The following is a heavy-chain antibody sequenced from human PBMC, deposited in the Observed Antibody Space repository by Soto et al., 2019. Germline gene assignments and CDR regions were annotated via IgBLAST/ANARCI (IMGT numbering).Heavy chain of an antibody. CDR1: GGSISSYY. V-gene: IGHV4-59*01. CDR2: IYYSGST. CDR3: ARVSGDGYNPYYFDY. J-gene: IGHJ4*02. D-gene: IGHD7-27*01. Sequence: SETLSLTCTVSGGSISSYYWSWIRQPPGKGLEWIGYIYYSGSTNYNPSLKSRVTISVDTSKNQFSLKLSSVTAADTAVYYCARVSGDGYNPYYFDYWGQGTLVTVSS.